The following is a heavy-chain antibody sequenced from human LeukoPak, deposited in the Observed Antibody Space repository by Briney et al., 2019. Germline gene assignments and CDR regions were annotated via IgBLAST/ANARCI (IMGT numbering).Heavy chain of an antibody. J-gene: IGHJ4*02. Sequence: SETPSLTCTVSGGSISSYYWSWIRQPPGKGLEWIGYIYYSGSTNYNPSLKSRVTISVDTSKNQFSLKLSSVTAADTAVYYCARQGLQGYSYGSDYFDYWGQGTLVTVSS. V-gene: IGHV4-59*08. D-gene: IGHD5-18*01. CDR3: ARQGLQGYSYGSDYFDY. CDR2: IYYSGST. CDR1: GGSISSYY.